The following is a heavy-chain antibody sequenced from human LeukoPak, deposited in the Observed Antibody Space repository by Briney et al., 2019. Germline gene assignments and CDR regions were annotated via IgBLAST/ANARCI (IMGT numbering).Heavy chain of an antibody. D-gene: IGHD3-22*01. Sequence: SVKVSCKASGGTFSGYAISWVRQAPGQGLEWMGGIIPIFGTANYAQKLQGRVTITADESTSTAYMELSSLRSEDTAVYYCARDLTHHYYDSSGYDDYWGQGTLVTVSS. CDR1: GGTFSGYA. J-gene: IGHJ4*02. CDR3: ARDLTHHYYDSSGYDDY. CDR2: IIPIFGTA. V-gene: IGHV1-69*13.